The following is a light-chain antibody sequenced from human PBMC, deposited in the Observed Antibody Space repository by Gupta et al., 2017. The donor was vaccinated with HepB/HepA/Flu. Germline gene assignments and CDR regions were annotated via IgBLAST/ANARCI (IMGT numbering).Light chain of an antibody. Sequence: SALPHPASVSGAPGQSTPIPSTGTSSDFGAYIYVSWYQHHPGNAPKLMIYDVSNRPSGVSNRFSGSKSGNRASLTISGPQAEEEADYYCSLYTDSDTRVFGGGTKLTVL. CDR2: DVS. V-gene: IGLV2-14*03. CDR1: SSDFGAYIY. J-gene: IGLJ2*01. CDR3: SLYTDSDTRV.